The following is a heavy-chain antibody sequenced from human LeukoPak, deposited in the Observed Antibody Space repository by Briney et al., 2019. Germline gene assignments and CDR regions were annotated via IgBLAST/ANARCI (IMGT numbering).Heavy chain of an antibody. CDR1: GFSFSSYA. V-gene: IGHV3-23*01. CDR2: IDAGGGDT. D-gene: IGHD6-19*01. Sequence: GALRLSCAASGFSFSSYAMTWVRQAPGKGLEWVSSIDAGGGDTYHSASVKGRFTISRDNSMNTLYLQMNSLRADDAAVYYCGRPTKYWLVRGNGVDVWGQGTTVTVSS. J-gene: IGHJ6*02. CDR3: GRPTKYWLVRGNGVDV.